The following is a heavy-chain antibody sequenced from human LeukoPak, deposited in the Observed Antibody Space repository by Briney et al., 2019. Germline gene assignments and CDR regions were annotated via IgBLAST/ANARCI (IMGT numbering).Heavy chain of an antibody. D-gene: IGHD2-15*01. CDR1: GGSFSGYY. CDR3: ARGLVYCSGGSCYPPGYMDV. Sequence: PSETLSLTCAVYGGSFSGYYWSWIRQPPGKGLEWIGEINHSGSTNYNPSLKSRVTISVDTSKNQFSLKLSSVTAADTAVYYCARGLVYCSGGSCYPPGYMDVWGKGTTVTVSS. CDR2: INHSGST. J-gene: IGHJ6*03. V-gene: IGHV4-34*01.